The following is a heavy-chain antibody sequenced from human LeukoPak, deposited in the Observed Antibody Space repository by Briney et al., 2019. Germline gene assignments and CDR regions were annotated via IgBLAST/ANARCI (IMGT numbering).Heavy chain of an antibody. CDR1: GFSFSNYA. Sequence: AGGSLRLSYAASGFSFSNYAMTWVRQAPGKGREWVSAISGSGDSTYYADSVKGRFTISRDNSKNTLYLQMISLRAEDTAVYYCAKGGSIVVVPAAEHWGQGTLVTVSS. CDR2: ISGSGDST. D-gene: IGHD2-2*01. V-gene: IGHV3-23*01. J-gene: IGHJ1*01. CDR3: AKGGSIVVVPAAEH.